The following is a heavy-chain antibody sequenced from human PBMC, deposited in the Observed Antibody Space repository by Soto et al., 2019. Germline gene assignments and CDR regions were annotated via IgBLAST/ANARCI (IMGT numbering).Heavy chain of an antibody. Sequence: ASVKVSCKASGYTFTSYGISWVRQAPGQGLEWTGWISAYNGNTNYAQKLQGRVTMTTDTSTSTAYMELGSLRSDDTAVYYCARAGHYYDSSGLNFDIWGQGTMVTVSS. J-gene: IGHJ3*02. D-gene: IGHD3-22*01. CDR1: GYTFTSYG. CDR2: ISAYNGNT. CDR3: ARAGHYYDSSGLNFDI. V-gene: IGHV1-18*01.